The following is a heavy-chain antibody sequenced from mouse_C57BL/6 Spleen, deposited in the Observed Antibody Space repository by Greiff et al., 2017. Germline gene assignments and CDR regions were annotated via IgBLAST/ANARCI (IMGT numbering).Heavy chain of an antibody. CDR1: GYAFTNYL. CDR2: INPGSGGT. J-gene: IGHJ2*01. V-gene: IGHV1-54*01. Sequence: VQLVESGAELVRPGTSVQVSCKASGYAFTNYLIEWVKQRPGQGLECSGVINPGSGGTNYNAKFKGKATLTADKSSSTAYMQLSSLTSEDSAVYFCASLNYYGKGGDWGKGTTRTGSA. D-gene: IGHD1-1*01. CDR3: ASLNYYGKGGD.